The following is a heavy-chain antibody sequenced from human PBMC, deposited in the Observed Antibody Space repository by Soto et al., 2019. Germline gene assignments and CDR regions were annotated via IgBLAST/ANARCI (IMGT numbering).Heavy chain of an antibody. V-gene: IGHV3-21*01. Sequence: PGGSLRLSCAASGFTFSSYGMHWVRQAPGKGLEWVSFISSGRSNKYYADSVKGRFTISRDNAKNTLYLQMNSLRAEDTAVYYCARGSGYEFYYYYMDVWGKGTTVTVSS. CDR1: GFTFSSYG. D-gene: IGHD6-25*01. J-gene: IGHJ6*03. CDR3: ARGSGYEFYYYYMDV. CDR2: ISSGRSNK.